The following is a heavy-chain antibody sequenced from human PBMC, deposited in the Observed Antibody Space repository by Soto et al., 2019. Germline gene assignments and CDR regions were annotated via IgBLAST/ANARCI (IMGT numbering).Heavy chain of an antibody. CDR1: GFTFSSYS. D-gene: IGHD2-15*01. V-gene: IGHV3-21*01. CDR2: ISSSSSYI. CDR3: ARDGDIVVVVAGSNAFDI. J-gene: IGHJ3*02. Sequence: GGSLRLSCAASGFTFSSYSMNWVRQAPGKGLEWVSSISSSSSYIYYADSVKGRFTISRDNAKNSLYLQMNSLRAEDTAVYYCARDGDIVVVVAGSNAFDIWGQGTLVTVSS.